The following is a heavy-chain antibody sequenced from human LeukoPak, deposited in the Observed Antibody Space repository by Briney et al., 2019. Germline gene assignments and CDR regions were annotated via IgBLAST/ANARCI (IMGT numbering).Heavy chain of an antibody. V-gene: IGHV4-59*08. D-gene: IGHD3-22*01. CDR2: IYYSGST. Sequence: SETLSLTCTVSGDSISSSYWSWIRQPPGKGLEWIGYIYYSGSTNYNPSLKSRVTISVDTSKNQSSLKLSSVTAADTAVYYCARHYYDSGGYYYLDYWGQGTLVTVSS. CDR1: GDSISSSY. CDR3: ARHYYDSGGYYYLDY. J-gene: IGHJ4*02.